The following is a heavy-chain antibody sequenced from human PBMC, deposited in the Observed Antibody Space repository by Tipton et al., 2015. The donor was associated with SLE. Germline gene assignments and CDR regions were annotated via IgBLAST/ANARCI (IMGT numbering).Heavy chain of an antibody. D-gene: IGHD6-19*01. Sequence: SLRLSCAASGFTVRSNYMSWVRQAPGKGLEWVSVIYSGGSTYYADSMKGRFTIPRDNSKTTLDLQMNSLRAEVTAVYYCAKDRVWRVQRFILDYWGQGTLVTVSS. CDR1: GFTVRSNY. V-gene: IGHV3-66*01. J-gene: IGHJ4*02. CDR3: AKDRVWRVQRFILDY. CDR2: IYSGGST.